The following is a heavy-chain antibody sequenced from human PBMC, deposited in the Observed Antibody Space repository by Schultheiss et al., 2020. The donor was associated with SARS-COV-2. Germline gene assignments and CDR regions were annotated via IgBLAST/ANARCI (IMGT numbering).Heavy chain of an antibody. Sequence: GGSLRLSCAASGFTFSSYAMSWVRQAPGKGLEWVSAISGSGGSTYYADSVKGRFTISRDNSKNTLYLQMNSLRAEDTAVYYCARGFRFAPTGTADAFDIWGQGTTVTVSS. V-gene: IGHV3-23*01. J-gene: IGHJ3*02. CDR1: GFTFSSYA. CDR2: ISGSGGST. CDR3: ARGFRFAPTGTADAFDI. D-gene: IGHD1-7*01.